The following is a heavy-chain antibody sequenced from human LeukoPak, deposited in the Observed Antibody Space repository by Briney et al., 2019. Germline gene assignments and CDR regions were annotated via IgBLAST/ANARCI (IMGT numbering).Heavy chain of an antibody. CDR3: ARVPGKYYGDYNWFDP. J-gene: IGHJ5*02. D-gene: IGHD4-17*01. CDR1: GGTFSSYA. V-gene: IGHV1-69*05. Sequence: ASVKVSCKASGGTFSSYAISWVRQAPGQGLEWMGGIIPIFGTANYAQKFQGRVTITTDESSSTAYMELSSLRSEDTAVYYCARVPGKYYGDYNWFDPWGRGTLVPVSS. CDR2: IIPIFGTA.